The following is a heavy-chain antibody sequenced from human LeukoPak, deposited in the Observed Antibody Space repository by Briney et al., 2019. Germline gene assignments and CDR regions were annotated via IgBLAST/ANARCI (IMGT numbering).Heavy chain of an antibody. CDR2: ISSSSSYI. Sequence: GGSLRLSCAASGFTFSSYSMNWLRQAPGKGLEWGSSISSSSSYIYYADSVKRRFTISRDNAKNSLYLQMNSLRAEDTAGYYCARDMGATEARRLDPWGQGTLVTVSS. J-gene: IGHJ5*02. D-gene: IGHD1-26*01. CDR3: ARDMGATEARRLDP. V-gene: IGHV3-21*01. CDR1: GFTFSSYS.